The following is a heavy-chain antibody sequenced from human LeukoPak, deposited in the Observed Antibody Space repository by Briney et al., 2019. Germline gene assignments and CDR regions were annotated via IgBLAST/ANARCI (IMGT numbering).Heavy chain of an antibody. J-gene: IGHJ5*02. CDR2: IYYSGST. D-gene: IGHD3-9*01. Sequence: PSETLSLTCTVSGGSISSYYWSWIRQPPGKGLEWIGYIYYSGSTNYNPSLKSRVTISVDTSKNQFSLKLSSVTAADTAVYYCARHVRDYDILTGYYTSCFDPWGQGTLVTVSS. CDR1: GGSISSYY. CDR3: ARHVRDYDILTGYYTSCFDP. V-gene: IGHV4-59*08.